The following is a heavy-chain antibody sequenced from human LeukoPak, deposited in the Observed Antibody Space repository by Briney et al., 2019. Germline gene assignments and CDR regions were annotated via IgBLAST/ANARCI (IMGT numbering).Heavy chain of an antibody. CDR1: GFTFDDYG. CDR3: ARGGYYYDSSGYSPFDY. J-gene: IGHJ4*02. CDR2: INWNGGST. V-gene: IGHV3-20*04. Sequence: GGSLRPSCAASGFTFDDYGMSWVRQAPGKGLEWVSGINWNGGSTGYADSVKGRFTISRDNAKNSLYLQMNSLRAEDTALYYCARGGYYYDSSGYSPFDYWGQGTLVTVSS. D-gene: IGHD3-22*01.